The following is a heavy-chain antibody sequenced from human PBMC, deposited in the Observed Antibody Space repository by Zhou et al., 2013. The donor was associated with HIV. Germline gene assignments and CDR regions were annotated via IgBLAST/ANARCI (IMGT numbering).Heavy chain of an antibody. CDR2: IIPIFGTA. J-gene: IGHJ6*02. CDR1: GGTFSSYA. Sequence: QVQLVQSGAEVKKPGSSVKVSCKASGGTFSSYAISWVRQAPGQGLEWMGRIIPIFGTANYAQKFQGRVTITADESTSTAYMELSSLRSEDTAVYYCARDSDGGYDYGDYRYYYYGMDVWGQGTTVTVSS. D-gene: IGHD4-17*01. V-gene: IGHV1-69*13. CDR3: ARDSDGGYDYGDYRYYYYGMDV.